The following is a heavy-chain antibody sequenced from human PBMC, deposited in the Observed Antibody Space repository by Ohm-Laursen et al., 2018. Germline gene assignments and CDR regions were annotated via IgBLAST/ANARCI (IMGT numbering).Heavy chain of an antibody. CDR3: ASAPPAYYYFDY. CDR2: ISSNSRYI. J-gene: IGHJ4*02. V-gene: IGHV3-21*06. Sequence: SLRLSCAASEFTFSTYSMNWVRQAPGKGLEWVSSISSNSRYIYYADSVKGRFTISRDNAKNSLYLQMNSLRAEDRAVYYCASAPPAYYYFDYWGQGNLVTVSS. CDR1: EFTFSTYS. D-gene: IGHD2-21*01.